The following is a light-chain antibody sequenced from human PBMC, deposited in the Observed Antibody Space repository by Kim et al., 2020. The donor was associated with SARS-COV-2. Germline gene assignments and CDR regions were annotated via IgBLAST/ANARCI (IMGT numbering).Light chain of an antibody. J-gene: IGKJ2*01. Sequence: DIQMTQSPSSLSASVGDRVTITCRASQSISSSLNWYQQKPGKAPKLLIYAASSLQSGVPPRFSGSGSGTDFTLTISSLQPEDSATYYCQQSYSTPRYTFGQGTKLEI. CDR3: QQSYSTPRYT. CDR2: AAS. V-gene: IGKV1-39*01. CDR1: QSISSS.